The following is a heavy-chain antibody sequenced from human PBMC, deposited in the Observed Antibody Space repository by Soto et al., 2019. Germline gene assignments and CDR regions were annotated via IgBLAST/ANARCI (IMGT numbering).Heavy chain of an antibody. CDR2: ISADGTTT. J-gene: IGHJ4*02. D-gene: IGHD6-19*01. V-gene: IGHV3-74*01. CDR1: GFTLSNGW. CDR3: ASGAVF. Sequence: EVQPVESGGGLVQPGGSLKLSCAASGFTLSNGWMHWVRQSPGKGLLWVSRISADGTTTHYPDSVEGRFTVSWDNARNPLYLQMSSLRVDDTAVYYCASGAVFRGQGILVTVSS.